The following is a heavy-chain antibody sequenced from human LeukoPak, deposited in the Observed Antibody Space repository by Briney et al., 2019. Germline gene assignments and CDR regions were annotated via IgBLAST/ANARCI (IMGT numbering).Heavy chain of an antibody. D-gene: IGHD3-3*01. CDR1: SISISGHY. CDR3: ARSNDYDFSTFDP. V-gene: IGHV4-59*11. Sequence: PSETLSLTCTVSSISISGHYCSWIRQSPGKGLEWIGYIHYSGFTNYSPSLKSRVTISLDTSKNQFSLKLSSVTAADTAVYYCARSNDYDFSTFDPWGQGTLVTVSS. J-gene: IGHJ5*02. CDR2: IHYSGFT.